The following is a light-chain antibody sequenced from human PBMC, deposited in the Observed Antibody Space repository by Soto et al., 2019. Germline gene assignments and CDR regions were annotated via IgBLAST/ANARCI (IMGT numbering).Light chain of an antibody. V-gene: IGKV3-20*01. CDR3: QQYGSSPFT. J-gene: IGKJ3*01. CDR2: GAS. Sequence: IVLTQSPGTLSLSPGERATLSCRASQSVTSSYLAWYQQKPGQPPRLLIYGASFRATGIPDRFSGSGSGTDFTLTISRLEPEDFAVYYCQQYGSSPFTFGPGTKVDFK. CDR1: QSVTSSY.